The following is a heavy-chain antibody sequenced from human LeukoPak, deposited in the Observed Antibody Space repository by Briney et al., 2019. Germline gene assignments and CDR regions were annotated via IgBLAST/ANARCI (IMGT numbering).Heavy chain of an antibody. CDR3: ARLIAVVVAASSYFDS. V-gene: IGHV3-49*03. Sequence: GSLRLSCTASGFTFGEDAMSWFRQAPGKGLEWVGFIRTKTNGATAEYAASVKGRFSISRDDSKSIAYLQMNSLKTEDTAVYYCARLIAVVVAASSYFDSWGQGTRVTVSS. CDR1: GFTFGEDA. J-gene: IGHJ4*02. D-gene: IGHD2-15*01. CDR2: IRTKTNGATA.